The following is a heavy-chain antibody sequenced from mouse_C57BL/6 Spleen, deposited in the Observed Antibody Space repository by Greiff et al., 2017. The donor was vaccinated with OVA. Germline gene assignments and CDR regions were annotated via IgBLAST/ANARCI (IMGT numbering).Heavy chain of an antibody. J-gene: IGHJ2*01. D-gene: IGHD1-1*01. V-gene: IGHV1-7*01. CDR1: GYTFPSYW. Sequence: VQLQQSGAELAKPGASVKLSCKASGYTFPSYWMHWVKQRPGQGLEWIGYINPSSGYTKYNQKFKDKAPLTTYKSSSTAYMQLSSLTYEEYAVYYYATSDGSSADYFDYWGQGTTLTVSS. CDR2: INPSSGYT. CDR3: ATSDGSSADYFDY.